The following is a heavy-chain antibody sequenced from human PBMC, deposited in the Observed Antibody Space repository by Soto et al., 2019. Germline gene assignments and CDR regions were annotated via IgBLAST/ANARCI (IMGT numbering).Heavy chain of an antibody. V-gene: IGHV3-11*03. D-gene: IGHD3-22*01. CDR1: GFTFSDYY. J-gene: IGHJ4*02. Sequence: GGSLRLSCVASGFTFSDYYMSWIRQAPGKGLEWVSYISSSSSYTNYADSVKGRFTISRDNAKNSLYLQMNSLRAEDTAVYYCARFAFRSGYYDYFDYWGQGTLVTVSS. CDR3: ARFAFRSGYYDYFDY. CDR2: ISSSSSYT.